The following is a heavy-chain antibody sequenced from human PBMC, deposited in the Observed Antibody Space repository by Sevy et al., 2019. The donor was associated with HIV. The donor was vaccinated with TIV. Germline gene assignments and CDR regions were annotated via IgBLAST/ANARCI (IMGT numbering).Heavy chain of an antibody. CDR3: ASSYYESSGYSPLYYYGMDV. Sequence: ASVKVSCKASGGTFSNYAISWVRQVPGQGLEWMGGFIPMFDTANSAQKFQGRVTLTADGSTSTAYMELSSLRSEDTAVYYCASSYYESSGYSPLYYYGMDVWGQGTTVTVSS. V-gene: IGHV1-69*13. J-gene: IGHJ6*02. CDR2: FIPMFDTA. D-gene: IGHD3-22*01. CDR1: GGTFSNYA.